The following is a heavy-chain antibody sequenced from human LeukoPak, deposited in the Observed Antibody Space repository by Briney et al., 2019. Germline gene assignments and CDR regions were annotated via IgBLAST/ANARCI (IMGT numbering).Heavy chain of an antibody. Sequence: SETLSLTCTVSGGSISSYYWSWIRQPPGKGLEWIGYIYYSGSTNYNPSLKSRVTISVDTSKNQFSLKLSSVTAADTAVYYCGRVVRLSYMDVWGKGTTVTVSS. CDR3: GRVVRLSYMDV. CDR2: IYYSGST. D-gene: IGHD2-15*01. CDR1: GGSISSYY. V-gene: IGHV4-59*08. J-gene: IGHJ6*03.